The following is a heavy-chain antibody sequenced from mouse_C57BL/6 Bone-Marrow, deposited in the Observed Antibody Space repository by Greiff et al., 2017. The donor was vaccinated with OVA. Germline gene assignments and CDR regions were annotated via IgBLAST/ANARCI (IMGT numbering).Heavy chain of an antibody. D-gene: IGHD1-2*01. V-gene: IGHV5-12*01. J-gene: IGHJ4*01. CDR2: ISNGGGST. CDR1: GFTFSDYY. CDR3: ARQRRSITTATYAMDY. Sequence: EVKLVESGGGLVKPGGSLKLSCAASGFTFSDYYMYWVRQTPEKRLEWVAYISNGGGSTYYPDTVKGRFTISRDNAKNTLYLQMSRLKSEDTAMYYCARQRRSITTATYAMDYWGQGTSVTVSS.